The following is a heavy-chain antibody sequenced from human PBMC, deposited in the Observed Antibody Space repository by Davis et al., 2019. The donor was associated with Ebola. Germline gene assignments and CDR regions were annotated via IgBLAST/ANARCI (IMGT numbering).Heavy chain of an antibody. J-gene: IGHJ4*02. CDR1: GFTFSSYG. CDR2: IWYDGSNK. D-gene: IGHD1-20*01. CDR3: ASAAGYNWNVGSFDY. V-gene: IGHV3-33*01. Sequence: GESLKISCAASGFTFSSYGMHWVRQAPGKGLEWVAVIWYDGSNKYYADSVKGRFTISRDNSKNTLYLQMNSLRAEDTAVYYCASAAGYNWNVGSFDYWGQGTLVTVSS.